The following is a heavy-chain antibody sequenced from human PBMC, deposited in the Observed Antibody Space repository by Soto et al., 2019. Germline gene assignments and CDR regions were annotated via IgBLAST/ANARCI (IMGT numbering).Heavy chain of an antibody. Sequence: QVQLQESGPGLVKPSQTLSLTCTVSGASISSGGYYWSWIRQNPGKGLEWIGYIYHSASTYYTPSRKIRVTISVDTSKHQFSLKLSSVAAAATAVYYCASSRTLDAFDIWGQGTRVTVSS. CDR1: GASISSGGYY. CDR2: IYHSAST. V-gene: IGHV4-31*03. J-gene: IGHJ3*02. CDR3: ASSRTLDAFDI.